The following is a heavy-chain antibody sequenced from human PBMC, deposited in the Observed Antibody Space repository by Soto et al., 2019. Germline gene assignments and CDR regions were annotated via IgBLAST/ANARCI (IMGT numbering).Heavy chain of an antibody. D-gene: IGHD3-16*02. Sequence: EVQLVESGGGLVQPGGSLRLSCAASGFTLSNYWMSWVRQAPGKGLEWVANIKEDGSEKYYVDSVKGRFTISRDNAKNSLYLQMNSLRAEDTAVYYCVRIDVWGNHRYWSDYWGQGTLVTVSS. CDR1: GFTLSNYW. J-gene: IGHJ4*02. CDR2: IKEDGSEK. V-gene: IGHV3-7*01. CDR3: VRIDVWGNHRYWSDY.